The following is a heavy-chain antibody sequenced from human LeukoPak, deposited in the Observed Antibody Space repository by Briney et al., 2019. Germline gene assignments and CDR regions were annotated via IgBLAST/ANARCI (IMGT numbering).Heavy chain of an antibody. V-gene: IGHV3-23*01. J-gene: IGHJ3*02. CDR2: ISGSGGST. Sequence: GGSLRLSCAASGFNFSDYALHWVRQAPGKGLEWVSAISGSGGSTYYADSVKGRFTISRDNSKNTLYLQMNSLRAEDTAVYYCAKVKTDVRGRGAFDIWGQGTMVTVSS. CDR3: AKVKTDVRGRGAFDI. D-gene: IGHD1-1*01. CDR1: GFNFSDYA.